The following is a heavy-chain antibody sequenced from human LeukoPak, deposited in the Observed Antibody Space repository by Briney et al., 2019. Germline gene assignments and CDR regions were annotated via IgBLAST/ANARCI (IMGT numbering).Heavy chain of an antibody. CDR3: AASDPHSSSWYGAPYYGMDV. J-gene: IGHJ6*02. CDR2: IVVGSGNT. V-gene: IGHV1-58*02. CDR1: GFTFTSSA. Sequence: GTSVKVSCKASGFTFTSSAMQWVRQARGQRLEWIGWIVVGSGNTNYAQKFQERVTITRDMSTSTAYMELSSLRPEDTAVYYCAASDPHSSSWYGAPYYGMDVWGQGTTVTVSS. D-gene: IGHD6-13*01.